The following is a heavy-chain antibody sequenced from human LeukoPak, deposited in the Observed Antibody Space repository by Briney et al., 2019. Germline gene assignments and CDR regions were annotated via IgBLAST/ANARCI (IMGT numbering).Heavy chain of an antibody. V-gene: IGHV4-30-4*08. CDR2: IYYSGST. CDR1: GGSISSGDYY. CDR3: ARGARAGYNLEPFDY. D-gene: IGHD5-24*01. Sequence: SQTLSLTCTVSGGSISSGDYYWSWIRQHPGKGLEWIGCIYYSGSTKYNPSLKSRVTISVDTSKNQFSLKLSSVTAADTAVYYCARGARAGYNLEPFDYWGQGTLVTVSS. J-gene: IGHJ4*02.